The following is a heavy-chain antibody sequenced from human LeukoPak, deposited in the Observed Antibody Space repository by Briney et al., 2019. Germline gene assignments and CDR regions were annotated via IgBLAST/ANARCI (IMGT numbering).Heavy chain of an antibody. J-gene: IGHJ5*02. CDR3: ARVGTLYYYGSGKGFDP. CDR2: IYHSGST. Sequence: SETLSLTCTVSGYSISSGYYWGWIRQPPGKGLEWIGSIYHSGSTYYNPSLKSRVTISVDTSKNQFSLKLSSVTVADTAVYYCARVGTLYYYGSGKGFDPWGQGTLVTVSS. CDR1: GYSISSGYY. V-gene: IGHV4-38-2*02. D-gene: IGHD3-10*01.